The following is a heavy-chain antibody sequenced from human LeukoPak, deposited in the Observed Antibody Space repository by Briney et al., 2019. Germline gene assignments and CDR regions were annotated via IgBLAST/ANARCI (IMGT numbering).Heavy chain of an antibody. CDR2: ICAYNGNT. CDR1: GYTFTSYG. V-gene: IGHV1-18*01. CDR3: ARDRSIMITFGGVIVIGY. Sequence: ASVKVSCKASGYTFTSYGISWVRQAPGQGLEWMGWICAYNGNTNYAQKLQGRVTMTTDTSTSTAYMELRSLRSDDTAVYYCARDRSIMITFGGVIVIGYWGQGTLVTVSS. J-gene: IGHJ4*02. D-gene: IGHD3-16*02.